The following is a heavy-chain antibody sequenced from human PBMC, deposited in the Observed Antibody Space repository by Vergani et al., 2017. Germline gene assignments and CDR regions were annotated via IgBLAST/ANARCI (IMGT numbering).Heavy chain of an antibody. CDR3: ASYCSGGSCYGQYFQH. J-gene: IGHJ1*01. CDR2: INPNSGGT. V-gene: IGHV1-2*02. D-gene: IGHD2-15*01. Sequence: QVQLVQSGAEVKKPGSSVKVSCKASGGTFSSYAISWVRQAPGQGLEWMGWINPNSGGTNCAQKFQGRVTMTRDTSISTAYMELSRLRADDTAVYYCASYCSGGSCYGQYFQHWGQGTLVTVSS. CDR1: GGTFSSYA.